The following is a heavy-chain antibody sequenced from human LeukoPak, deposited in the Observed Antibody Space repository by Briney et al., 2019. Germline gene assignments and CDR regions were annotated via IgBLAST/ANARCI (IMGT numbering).Heavy chain of an antibody. D-gene: IGHD2-15*01. V-gene: IGHV3-23*01. CDR1: GFTFSSYA. CDR3: AKVGGSSIVVVAASFDS. CDR2: INKSGGST. J-gene: IGHJ4*02. Sequence: GGSLRLSCAASGFTFSSYAMSWVRQAPGKGLEWVSIINKSGGSTNYADSVKGRFTISRDNSENTLYLQLNSLRAGDTAMYYCAKVGGSSIVVVAASFDSWGQGTLVTVSS.